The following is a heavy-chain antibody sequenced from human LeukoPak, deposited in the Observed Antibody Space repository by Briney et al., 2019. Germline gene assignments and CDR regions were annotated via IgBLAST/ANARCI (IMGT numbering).Heavy chain of an antibody. CDR1: GFTYDDYT. CDR2: ISWDGGTR. J-gene: IGHJ1*01. D-gene: IGHD1-26*01. CDR3: ARGGSGSYGLEYFQH. V-gene: IGHV3-43*01. Sequence: GGSLRLSCAASGFTYDDYTMYWVRQAPGKGLEWVSLISWDGGTRYYADFVKGRFTISRENAKNSLYLQMNSLRAGDTAVYYCARGGSGSYGLEYFQHWGQGTLVTVSS.